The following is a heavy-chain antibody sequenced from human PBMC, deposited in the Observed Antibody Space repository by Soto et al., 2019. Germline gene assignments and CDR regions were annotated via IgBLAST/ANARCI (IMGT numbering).Heavy chain of an antibody. CDR1: GGPVSRYR. CDR2: IRGNGDPP. D-gene: IGHD5-12*01. Sequence: RSLPLSGARSGGPVSRYRWHWFRPNPGKGLEYVSGIRGNGDPPFYADSVKGRFTISRDNSKNTLYLQMSSLSADDTSFYYCVKSRGGNNFGFCNSGEGALGYL. CDR3: VKSRGGNNFGFCNSGEGALGYL. J-gene: IGHJ2*01. V-gene: IGHV3-64D*06.